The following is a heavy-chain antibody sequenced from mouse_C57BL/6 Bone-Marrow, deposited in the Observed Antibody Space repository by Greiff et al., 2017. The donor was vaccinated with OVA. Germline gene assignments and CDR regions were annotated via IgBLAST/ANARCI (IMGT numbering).Heavy chain of an antibody. V-gene: IGHV7-1*01. CDR2: RRNKANDYTT. J-gene: IGHJ4*01. CDR1: GFTFSDFY. D-gene: IGHD3-2*02. CDR3: ARDSSGYEGYAMDY. Sequence: EVQRVESGGGLVQSGRSLRLSCATSGFTFSDFYMEWVRQAPGKGLEWIAARRNKANDYTTGSSASVQGRFIVSRDTSQSILYLQMNALRAEDTAIYYCARDSSGYEGYAMDYWGQGTSVTVSS.